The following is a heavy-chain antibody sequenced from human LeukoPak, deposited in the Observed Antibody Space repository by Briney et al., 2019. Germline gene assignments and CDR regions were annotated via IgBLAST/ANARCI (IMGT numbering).Heavy chain of an antibody. J-gene: IGHJ4*02. CDR3: AREQYGGKDY. CDR2: IKEDGSEK. Sequence: QPGRSLRLSCAASGFTFSSYGMHWVRQAPGKGLEWVANIKEDGSEKYYVDSVKGRFTISRDNAKNSVYLQMNSLRAEDTAVYYCAREQYGGKDYWGQGNLVTVSS. CDR1: GFTFSSYG. D-gene: IGHD4-23*01. V-gene: IGHV3-7*03.